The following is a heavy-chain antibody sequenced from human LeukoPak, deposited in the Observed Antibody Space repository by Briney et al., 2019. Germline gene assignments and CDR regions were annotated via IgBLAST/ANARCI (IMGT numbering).Heavy chain of an antibody. CDR1: GYTFSNYG. D-gene: IGHD3-10*01. CDR2: ISAYNDNT. V-gene: IGHV1-18*01. J-gene: IGHJ5*02. Sequence: ASVKVSCKASGYTFSNYGITWVRQAPGQGLEWMGWISAYNDNTNYAQNLQGGVTMTTDTSTSTAYMELRSLRSDDTAVYYCARDLYPGSGSYYNWFDPWGQGTLVTVSS. CDR3: ARDLYPGSGSYYNWFDP.